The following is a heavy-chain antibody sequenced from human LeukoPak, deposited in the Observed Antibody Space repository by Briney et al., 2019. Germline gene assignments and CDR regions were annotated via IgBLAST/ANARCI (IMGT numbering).Heavy chain of an antibody. D-gene: IGHD1-26*01. CDR3: TTDGVGVEGATYDN. V-gene: IGHV3-15*01. CDR1: GFTFINAW. CDR2: IKAKAHGGTI. J-gene: IGHJ4*02. Sequence: GGSLRLSCAASGFTFINAWMAWVRQAPGKGLEWVGRIKAKAHGGTIEYAAPVKGRFTISRDDSKNTLYLQMNRLRTEDTAVYYCTTDGVGVEGATYDNWGQGTLVTVSS.